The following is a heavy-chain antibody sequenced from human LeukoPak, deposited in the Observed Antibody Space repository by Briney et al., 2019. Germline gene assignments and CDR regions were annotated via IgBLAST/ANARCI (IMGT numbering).Heavy chain of an antibody. D-gene: IGHD6-13*01. CDR3: ARDPIAAVRFDY. CDR2: IWYDGSNK. Sequence: GGSLRLSCAASGFTFSNYGMHWVRQAPGKGLEWVAVIWYDGSNKYYADSVKGRFTISRDDSKNTLYLQINSLRAEDTAVYYCARDPIAAVRFDYWGQGTLVTVSS. J-gene: IGHJ4*02. V-gene: IGHV3-33*01. CDR1: GFTFSNYG.